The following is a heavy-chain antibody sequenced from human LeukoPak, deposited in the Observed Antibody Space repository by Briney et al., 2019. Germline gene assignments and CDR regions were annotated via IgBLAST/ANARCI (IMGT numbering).Heavy chain of an antibody. CDR3: AKDMSYYYDSSGYLSAFDI. V-gene: IGHV3-23*01. CDR2: ISSSGGST. CDR1: GFTLSSYA. D-gene: IGHD3-22*01. J-gene: IGHJ3*02. Sequence: GGSLRLSCAASGFTLSSYAMSWVRQAPGKGLQWVSGISSSGGSTYYVDSVKGRFTISTDNSKNTLYLQMNSLRAEDTAVYYCAKDMSYYYDSSGYLSAFDIWGQGTMVTVSS.